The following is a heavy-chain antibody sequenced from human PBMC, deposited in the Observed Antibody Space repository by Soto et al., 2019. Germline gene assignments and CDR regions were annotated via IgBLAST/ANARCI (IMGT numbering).Heavy chain of an antibody. CDR2: ISYDGSNK. CDR1: GFTFSSYG. Sequence: QVQLVESGGGVVQPGRSLRLSCAASGFTFSSYGMHWVRQAPGKGLEWVAVISYDGSNKYYADSVKGRFTISRDNSKNTLYLQMNSLRAEDTAVYYCAKDADRYYYDSSGYYFDYWGQGTLVTVS. D-gene: IGHD3-22*01. J-gene: IGHJ4*02. V-gene: IGHV3-30*18. CDR3: AKDADRYYYDSSGYYFDY.